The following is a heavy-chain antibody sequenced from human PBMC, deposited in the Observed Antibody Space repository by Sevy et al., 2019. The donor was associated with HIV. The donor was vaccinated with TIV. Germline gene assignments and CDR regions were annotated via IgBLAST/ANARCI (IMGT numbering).Heavy chain of an antibody. V-gene: IGHV4-59*01. CDR2: IYYSGST. Sequence: SEPLYLTCTVSGDSISSYYWSWIRQPPGKGLEWFGYIYYSGSTNYNPSLKSRVAISKDTSKNQFSLQLSSVTAGDTAVNYCARALQDYYYGMDVWGKGTTVTVSS. CDR3: ARALQDYYYGMDV. CDR1: GDSISSYY. J-gene: IGHJ6*04.